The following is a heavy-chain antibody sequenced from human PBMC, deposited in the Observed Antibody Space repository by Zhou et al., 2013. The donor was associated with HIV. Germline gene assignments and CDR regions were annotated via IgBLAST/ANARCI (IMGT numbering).Heavy chain of an antibody. J-gene: IGHJ6*02. CDR2: INPSDGTT. D-gene: IGHD5-12*01. Sequence: QVQLVQFGAEVKKPGASVKVSCKASGYTFTRYYIHWVRQAPGQGLEWMGIINPSDGTTRYAQKFQGRVAMTRDTSTSTVYMELSSLRSEDTAVYYCAREVVATNDYYYYYGMDVWGQGTTVTVSS. V-gene: IGHV1-46*01. CDR1: GYTFTRYY. CDR3: AREVVATNDYYYYYGMDV.